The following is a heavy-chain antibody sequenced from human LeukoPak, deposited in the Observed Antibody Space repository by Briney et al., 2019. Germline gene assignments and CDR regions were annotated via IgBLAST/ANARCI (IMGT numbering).Heavy chain of an antibody. CDR2: IIPIFGTA. Sequence: SVKVSCKASGYTFTSYAISWVRQAPGQGLEWMGGIIPIFGTANYAQKFQGRVTITADESTSTAYMELSSLRSEDTAVYYCARYVVSGYDRYYFDYWGQGTLVTVSS. J-gene: IGHJ4*02. CDR1: GYTFTSYA. V-gene: IGHV1-69*13. D-gene: IGHD5-12*01. CDR3: ARYVVSGYDRYYFDY.